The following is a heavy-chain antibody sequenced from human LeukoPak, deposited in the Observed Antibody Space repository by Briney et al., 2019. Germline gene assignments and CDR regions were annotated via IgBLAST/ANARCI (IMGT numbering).Heavy chain of an antibody. J-gene: IGHJ4*02. CDR3: ARRYCSSTSCLLDY. V-gene: IGHV3-48*03. D-gene: IGHD2-2*01. CDR2: ISSTSGSTI. CDR1: GFTFSSYE. Sequence: GGSVRLSCAASGFTFSSYEMNWVRQAPGKGLEWVSYISSTSGSTIYYADSVKGRFTISRDNAKNSLYLQMNSLRAEDTAVYYCARRYCSSTSCLLDYWGQGPLVSVSS.